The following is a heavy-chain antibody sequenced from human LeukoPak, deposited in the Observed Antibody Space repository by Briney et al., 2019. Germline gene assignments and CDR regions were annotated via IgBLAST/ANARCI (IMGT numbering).Heavy chain of an antibody. CDR2: IRSKARSYAT. D-gene: IGHD2-2*01. V-gene: IGHV3-73*01. CDR1: GFIFCGSA. Sequence: PGGSLRLYGAASGFIFCGSAMHWLRQASGKGLEWVGRIRSKARSYATTYAAPVKGRFTISRDDSKNTAYLQMNSLKTEDTAVYYCTRDIVVVPAPEEGGYYYGMDVWGQGTTVTVSS. CDR3: TRDIVVVPAPEEGGYYYGMDV. J-gene: IGHJ6*02.